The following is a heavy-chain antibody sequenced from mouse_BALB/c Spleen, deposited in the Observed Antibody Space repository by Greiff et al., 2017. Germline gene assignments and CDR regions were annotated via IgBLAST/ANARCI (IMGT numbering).Heavy chain of an antibody. CDR2: IWAGGST. Sequence: VQVVESGPGLVAPSQSLSITCTVSGFSLTSYGVHWVRQPPGKGLEWLGVIWAGGSTNYNSALMSRLSISKDNSKSQVFLKMNSLQTDDTAMYYCAREREYGNYGAWFAYWGQGTLVTVSA. V-gene: IGHV2-9*02. J-gene: IGHJ3*01. D-gene: IGHD2-10*02. CDR1: GFSLTSYG. CDR3: AREREYGNYGAWFAY.